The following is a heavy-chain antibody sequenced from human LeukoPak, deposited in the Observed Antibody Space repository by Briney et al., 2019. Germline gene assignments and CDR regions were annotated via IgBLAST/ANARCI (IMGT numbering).Heavy chain of an antibody. D-gene: IGHD6-13*01. J-gene: IGHJ3*02. Sequence: ASVKVSCKASGYTCTSYDINWVRQATGQGLEWMGWMNPNSGNTGYAQKFQGRVTITRNTSISTAYMELSSLRSEDTAVYYCARGRQQQLVSDAFDIWGQGTMVTVSS. CDR1: GYTCTSYD. CDR2: MNPNSGNT. CDR3: ARGRQQQLVSDAFDI. V-gene: IGHV1-8*03.